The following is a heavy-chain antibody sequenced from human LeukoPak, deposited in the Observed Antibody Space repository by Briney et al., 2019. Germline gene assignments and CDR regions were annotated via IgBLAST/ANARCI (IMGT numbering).Heavy chain of an antibody. D-gene: IGHD2-2*01. CDR1: GFAFGDYA. Sequence: GGSLRLSCSTSGFAFGDYAMSWVRQAPGKGLEWVGFIQAKAYGGATKYAASVNGRFSISRDDSQSIANLQMNDLKTEDTAVYYCTRAPHPRCSSSGCYLDYWGQGTLVTVSS. CDR2: IQAKAYGGAT. CDR3: TRAPHPRCSSSGCYLDY. V-gene: IGHV3-49*04. J-gene: IGHJ4*02.